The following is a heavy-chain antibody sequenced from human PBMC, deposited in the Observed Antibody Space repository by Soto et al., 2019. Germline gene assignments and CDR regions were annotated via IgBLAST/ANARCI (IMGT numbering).Heavy chain of an antibody. Sequence: EVQLVESGGGLVQPGGSLRLSCAASGFTFTNLWIYWVRQTPEKGLVWVAGINGDGTITAYADSVKGRFTISRDNAKSTLYLQMTSLTIEDTALDYCVRDFRWGQGTLVTVSS. CDR3: VRDFR. V-gene: IGHV3-74*01. CDR2: INGDGTIT. CDR1: GFTFTNLW. J-gene: IGHJ1*01.